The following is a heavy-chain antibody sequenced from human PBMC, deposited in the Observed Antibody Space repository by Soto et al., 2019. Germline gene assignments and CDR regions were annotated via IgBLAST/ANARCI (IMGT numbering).Heavy chain of an antibody. Sequence: SETLSLTCTVFGGSISNYYWSWIRQPPGPGLEWIGYIYYSGSTNYNPSLKSRVTISVDTSKNQFSLKLSSVTAADTAVYYCARAYGLLWFGQLSHNWVDPWGQGTPVTVS. CDR3: ARAYGLLWFGQLSHNWVDP. D-gene: IGHD3-10*01. CDR1: GGSISNYY. CDR2: IYYSGST. V-gene: IGHV4-59*01. J-gene: IGHJ5*02.